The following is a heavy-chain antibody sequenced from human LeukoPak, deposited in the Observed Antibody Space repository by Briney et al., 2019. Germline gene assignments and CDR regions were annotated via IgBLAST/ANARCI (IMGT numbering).Heavy chain of an antibody. Sequence: SQTLSLTCAVSGYSISSGYYWGWIRQPPGKGLEWIGSIYHSGSTYYNPSLKSRVTISVDTSKNQFSLKLSSVTAADTAVYYCAGTYYDSSGYIFDYWGQGTLVTVSS. CDR1: GYSISSGYY. CDR3: AGTYYDSSGYIFDY. D-gene: IGHD3-22*01. J-gene: IGHJ4*02. CDR2: IYHSGST. V-gene: IGHV4-38-2*01.